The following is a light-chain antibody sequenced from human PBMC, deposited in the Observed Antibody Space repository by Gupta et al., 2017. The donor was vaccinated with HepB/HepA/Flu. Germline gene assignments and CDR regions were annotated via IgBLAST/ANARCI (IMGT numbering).Light chain of an antibody. CDR3: QQSYNKPGVT. J-gene: IGKJ5*01. Sequence: DIQMTQSPSSLSASVGDRVTITCRASQSINTYLNWYQQLPGKAPKLLIYAASSLLSGVPSRFRGSGSGTFFTLTITSRQREDFATYYCQQSYNKPGVTFGQGTRLEIK. CDR1: QSINTY. CDR2: AAS. V-gene: IGKV1-39*01.